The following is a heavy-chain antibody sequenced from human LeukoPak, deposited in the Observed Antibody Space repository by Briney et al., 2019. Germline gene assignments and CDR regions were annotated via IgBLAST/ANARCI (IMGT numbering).Heavy chain of an antibody. CDR2: IKQDENEK. J-gene: IGHJ4*02. CDR1: GFTLSSYW. V-gene: IGHV3-7*01. CDR3: VREFDY. Sequence: GGSLRLSWAASGFTLSSYWMSWVRQAPGKWREWVSKIKQDENEKYYVDSVQGRFTISRDKSKNSVFLQMNRLRPADPDVYYCVREFDYWGEGALVTVSS.